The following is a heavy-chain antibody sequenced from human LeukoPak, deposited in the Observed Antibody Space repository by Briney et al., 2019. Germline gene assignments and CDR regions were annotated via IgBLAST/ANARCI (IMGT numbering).Heavy chain of an antibody. Sequence: PGGSLRLSCAASGFTFSNYGMNWVRQAPGKGLEWVSGITGSGGSTYYADSVKGRFTISRDNSKNTLYLQMNSLRTEDTAVYYCAKGLLWFGELGYWGQGTLVTVSS. D-gene: IGHD3-10*01. J-gene: IGHJ4*02. CDR3: AKGLLWFGELGY. CDR2: ITGSGGST. V-gene: IGHV3-23*01. CDR1: GFTFSNYG.